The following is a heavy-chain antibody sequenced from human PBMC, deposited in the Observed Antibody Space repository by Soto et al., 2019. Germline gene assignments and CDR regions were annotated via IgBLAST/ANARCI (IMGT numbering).Heavy chain of an antibody. Sequence: QVHLVHSGAEVKKPGASVKVSCKGSGYGFTTYGITWVRQAPGQGLEWMAWISAHNGNTDYAQNLQGRVTVTRDTSTSTAYMELRSLRSDDTAVYYSARGRYGDYWGQGALVTVSS. D-gene: IGHD1-1*01. J-gene: IGHJ4*02. CDR1: GYGFTTYG. CDR3: ARGRYGDY. CDR2: ISAHNGNT. V-gene: IGHV1-18*01.